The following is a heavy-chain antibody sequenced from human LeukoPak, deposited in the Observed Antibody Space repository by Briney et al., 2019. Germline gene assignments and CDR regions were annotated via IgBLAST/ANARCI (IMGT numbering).Heavy chain of an antibody. V-gene: IGHV1-8*01. CDR3: ARLSQTPDYYGSGGYFYLGY. J-gene: IGHJ4*02. CDR2: MNPNTGNA. Sequence: ASVRVSCKGFRYTFSSYDINWVRQAPGQGLEWMGWMNPNTGNAGYAPKFQGRVTMTRDTSISTAYLEMSGLRSEDMAVYYCARLSQTPDYYGSGGYFYLGYWGQGTRVTVSS. D-gene: IGHD3-22*01. CDR1: RYTFSSYD.